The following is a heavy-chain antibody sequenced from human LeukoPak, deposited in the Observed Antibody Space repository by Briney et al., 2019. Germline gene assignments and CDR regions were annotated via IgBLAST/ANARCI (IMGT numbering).Heavy chain of an antibody. D-gene: IGHD2-15*01. CDR1: GYTFTNYY. J-gene: IGHJ6*03. CDR3: ARGRGTSGSNRDFYYYYYMDV. CDR2: IAPISGTP. V-gene: IGHV1-46*01. Sequence: ASVKVSCKASGYTFTNYYMHWVRQAPGQGLEWMGGIAPISGTPVYAQKFQDRVNITAGTSTNTAYMEMSSLRHDDLAVYYCARGRGTSGSNRDFYYYYYMDVWGKGTTVTVSS.